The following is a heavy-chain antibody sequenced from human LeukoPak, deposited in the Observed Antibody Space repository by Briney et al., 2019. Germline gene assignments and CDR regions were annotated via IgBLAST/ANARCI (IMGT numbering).Heavy chain of an antibody. CDR3: ARGGSSHPFDP. Sequence: PGGSLRLSCAASGFTVSSNYKSWVRQAPGKGLEWVSVIYSGGSTYYADSVKGRFTISRDNSKNTLYLQMNSLRAEDTAVYYCARGGSSHPFDPWGQGTLVTVSS. CDR2: IYSGGST. D-gene: IGHD6-13*01. J-gene: IGHJ5*02. V-gene: IGHV3-66*02. CDR1: GFTVSSNY.